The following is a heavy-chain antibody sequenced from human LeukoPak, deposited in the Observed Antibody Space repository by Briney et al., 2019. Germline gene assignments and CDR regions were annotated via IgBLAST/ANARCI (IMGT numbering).Heavy chain of an antibody. CDR1: GGSLSNYY. Sequence: PSETLSLTCTVSGGSLSNYYWSWVRQPPGEGLKWIGYKYTSGSTNYSPSLMGRVTISEDMAKNQISLRLTSVTAADTAVYYCARTRPPAGPQYYYGMDVWSQGTPVTVSS. D-gene: IGHD2-2*01. CDR3: ARTRPPAGPQYYYGMDV. J-gene: IGHJ6*02. CDR2: KYTSGST. V-gene: IGHV4-4*09.